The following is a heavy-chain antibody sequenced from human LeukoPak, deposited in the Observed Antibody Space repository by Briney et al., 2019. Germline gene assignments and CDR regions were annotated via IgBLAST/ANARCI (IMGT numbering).Heavy chain of an antibody. CDR3: ARSYYYDSSGYLSYFDY. D-gene: IGHD3-22*01. Sequence: SETLSLTCTVSGGSISSGSYYWSWIRQPAGKGLEWIGRIYTSGSTNYNPSLKSRVTISVDTSKNQFSLKLSSVTAADTAVYYCARSYYYDSSGYLSYFDYWGQGTLVTVSS. J-gene: IGHJ4*02. V-gene: IGHV4-61*02. CDR1: GGSISSGSYY. CDR2: IYTSGST.